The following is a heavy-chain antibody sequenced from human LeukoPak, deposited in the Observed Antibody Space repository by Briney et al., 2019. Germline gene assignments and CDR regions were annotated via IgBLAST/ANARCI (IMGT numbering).Heavy chain of an antibody. CDR3: ARHPPPTSIEAETGFSWFDP. Sequence: GESLKISCKGSGYSFTSYWIGWVRQMPGKGLEWMGIIYPGDSDTRYSPSFQGQVTISADKSISTAYLQWSSLKASDTAMYYCARHPPPTSIEAETGFSWFDPWRQGTLVTVSS. J-gene: IGHJ5*02. V-gene: IGHV5-51*01. CDR1: GYSFTSYW. CDR2: IYPGDSDT. D-gene: IGHD2-2*01.